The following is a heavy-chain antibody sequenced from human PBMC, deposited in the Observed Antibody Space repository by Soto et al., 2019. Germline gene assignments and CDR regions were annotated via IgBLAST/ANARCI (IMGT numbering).Heavy chain of an antibody. J-gene: IGHJ4*02. V-gene: IGHV3-20*04. D-gene: IGHD1-26*01. CDR1: GFTFDDYV. CDR2: VNWNGGST. CDR3: VRGASLNFDY. Sequence: GGSLRLSCAASGFTFDDYVMRWARQAPGKGLEWVSGVNWNGGSTGYADSVKGRFTISRDNAKNSLYLQMNSLRAEDTAFYYCVRGASLNFDYWGQGTLVTVSS.